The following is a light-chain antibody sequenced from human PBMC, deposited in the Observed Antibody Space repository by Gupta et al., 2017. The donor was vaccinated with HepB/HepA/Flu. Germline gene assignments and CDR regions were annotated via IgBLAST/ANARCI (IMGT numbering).Light chain of an antibody. Sequence: QSMLTQPPSASGPPGQSVTISCSGGSSNIRDNHVYWYQQFPGTTPNLLIYRHNQRTSGVPDRFSAFKSGTSASLAISGLRAEDEADYYCAVWDDSLRGMLFGGGTKLTVL. CDR3: AVWDDSLRGML. CDR1: SSNIRDNH. CDR2: RHN. J-gene: IGLJ2*01. V-gene: IGLV1-47*01.